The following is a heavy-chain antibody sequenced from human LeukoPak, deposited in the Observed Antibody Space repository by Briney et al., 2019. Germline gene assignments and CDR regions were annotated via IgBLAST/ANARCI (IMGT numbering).Heavy chain of an antibody. CDR2: NIPIFGTA. CDR1: GGTFSSYA. CDR3: ARGIAAAGDAFDI. D-gene: IGHD6-13*01. Sequence: GASVKVSCKASGGTFSSYAISWVRQAPGQGLEWMGGNIPIFGTANYAQKFQGRVTITTDESTSTAYMELSSLRSEDTAVYYCARGIAAAGDAFDIWGQGTMVTVSS. J-gene: IGHJ3*02. V-gene: IGHV1-69*05.